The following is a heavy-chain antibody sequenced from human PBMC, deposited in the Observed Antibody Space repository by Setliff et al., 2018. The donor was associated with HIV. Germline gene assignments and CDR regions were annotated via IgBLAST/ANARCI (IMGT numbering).Heavy chain of an antibody. CDR1: GGSFSGYY. Sequence: SETLSLTCAVYGGSFSGYYWSWIRQPPGKGLEWIGEINHSGSTNYNPSLKSRVTISVDASKNQFSLKLSSVTAADTAVYYCARGKWFDPWGQGTLVTVSS. CDR2: INHSGST. CDR3: ARGKWFDP. J-gene: IGHJ5*02. V-gene: IGHV4-34*01.